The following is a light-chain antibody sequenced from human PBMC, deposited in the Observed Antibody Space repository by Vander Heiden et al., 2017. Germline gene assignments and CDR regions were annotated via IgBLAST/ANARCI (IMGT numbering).Light chain of an antibody. Sequence: DIQMTQSPSSLSASVGDRVTITSRASQSMSDYLNWYQWKPGKAPKLLIYSASRLQSGVPSRFSGSGSGTDFSLTISSLQLEDSATYYCQQSYSTPLTFGGGTKVEIK. CDR3: QQSYSTPLT. CDR2: SAS. V-gene: IGKV1-39*01. CDR1: QSMSDY. J-gene: IGKJ4*01.